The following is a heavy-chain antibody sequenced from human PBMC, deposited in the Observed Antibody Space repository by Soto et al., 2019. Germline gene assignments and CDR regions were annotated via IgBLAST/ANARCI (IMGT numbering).Heavy chain of an antibody. Sequence: SETLSLTCTVSGASINTYYWSWIRQPPGQDLKRNDSNYHTGSTNNNPSLKSRVTISIVTRKSQFSLKLTSVTAADTSVYYCASVPQLVVFDSWGQGTLVTVSS. CDR3: ASVPQLVVFDS. D-gene: IGHD6-6*01. CDR2: NYHTGST. CDR1: GASINTYY. J-gene: IGHJ5*01. V-gene: IGHV4-59*01.